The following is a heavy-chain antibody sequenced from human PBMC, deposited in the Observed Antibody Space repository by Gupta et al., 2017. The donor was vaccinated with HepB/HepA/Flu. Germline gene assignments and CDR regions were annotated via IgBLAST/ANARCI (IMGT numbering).Heavy chain of an antibody. CDR3: ARGNYGMDV. D-gene: IGHD2/OR15-2a*01. V-gene: IGHV3-74*01. CDR1: GFTLSNYW. Sequence: EVQLVESGGGLVQPGGSLRLSCAASGFTLSNYWMQWVRQAPGKGLVWVSNINGDGSTTNYADSVKGRFTISRDNAKNTMYLQMNSLRPEDTAVYYCARGNYGMDVWGQGATVTVSS. J-gene: IGHJ6*02. CDR2: INGDGSTT.